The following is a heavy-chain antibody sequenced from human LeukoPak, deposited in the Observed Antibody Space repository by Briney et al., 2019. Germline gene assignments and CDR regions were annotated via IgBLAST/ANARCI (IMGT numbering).Heavy chain of an antibody. CDR3: ARHSAVTTVVTPATSPESCGPDY. V-gene: IGHV4-39*01. CDR2: IYYSGST. J-gene: IGHJ4*02. CDR1: GGSISSSSYY. D-gene: IGHD4-23*01. Sequence: SETLSLTCTVSGGSISSSSYYWGWIRQPPGKGLEWIGSIYYSGSTYYNPSLKSRVTISVDTSKNQFSLKLSSVTAADTAVYYCARHSAVTTVVTPATSPESCGPDYWGQGTLVTVSS.